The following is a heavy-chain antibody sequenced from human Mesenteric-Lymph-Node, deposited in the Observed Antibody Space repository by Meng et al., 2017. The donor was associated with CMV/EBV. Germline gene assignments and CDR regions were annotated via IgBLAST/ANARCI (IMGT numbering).Heavy chain of an antibody. CDR3: AKGAPTTNNF. CDR2: VSYSGSSS. D-gene: IGHD1-7*01. CDR1: GFSFNTFA. J-gene: IGHJ4*02. V-gene: IGHV3-23*01. Sequence: GGSLRLSCAAAGFSFNTFAMSWVRQAPGKGLEWVSLVSYSGSSSYYADSVKGRFTISRDNSKDTVSLQMNSLRAEDTAVYYCAKGAPTTNNFWGQGTLVTVSS.